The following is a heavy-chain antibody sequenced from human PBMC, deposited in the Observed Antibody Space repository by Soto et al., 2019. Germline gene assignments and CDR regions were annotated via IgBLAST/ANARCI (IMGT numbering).Heavy chain of an antibody. D-gene: IGHD3-3*01. CDR3: ARDQYYDFWSGYGMDV. V-gene: IGHV3-33*08. CDR2: IWYGGSNK. Sequence: GGSLRLSCAASGFTFSSYGMHWVRQAPGKGLEWVAVIWYGGSNKYYADSVKGRFTISRDNSKNTLYLQMNSLRAEDTAVYYCARDQYYDFWSGYGMDVWGQGTTVTVSS. J-gene: IGHJ6*02. CDR1: GFTFSSYG.